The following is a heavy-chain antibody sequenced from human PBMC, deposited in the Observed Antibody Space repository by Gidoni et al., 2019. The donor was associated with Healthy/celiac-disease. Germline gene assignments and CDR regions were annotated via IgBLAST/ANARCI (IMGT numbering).Heavy chain of an antibody. D-gene: IGHD6-19*01. Sequence: EVQLLESGGGLVQPGGSLSLSCAASGFTFSSYAMSWVRQAPGKGLEWVSAISGSGGSTYYAESVKGRFTISRDKSKNTLYLQMNSLRAEDTAVYYCAKGTSYFIAVAGTNYYYGMDVWGQGTTVTVSS. J-gene: IGHJ6*02. CDR3: AKGTSYFIAVAGTNYYYGMDV. V-gene: IGHV3-23*01. CDR1: GFTFSSYA. CDR2: ISGSGGST.